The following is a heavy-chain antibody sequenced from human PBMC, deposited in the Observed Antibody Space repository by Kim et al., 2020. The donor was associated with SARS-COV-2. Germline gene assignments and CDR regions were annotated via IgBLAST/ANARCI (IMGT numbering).Heavy chain of an antibody. CDR1: GGSFSGYY. D-gene: IGHD4-17*01. V-gene: IGHV4-34*01. CDR3: ARGETVTYYFDY. Sequence: SETLSLTCAVYGGSFSGYYWSWIRQPPGKGLEWIGEINHSGSTNYNPSLKSRVTISVDTSKNQFSLKLSSVTAADTAVYYCARGETVTYYFDYWGQGTLV. CDR2: INHSGST. J-gene: IGHJ4*02.